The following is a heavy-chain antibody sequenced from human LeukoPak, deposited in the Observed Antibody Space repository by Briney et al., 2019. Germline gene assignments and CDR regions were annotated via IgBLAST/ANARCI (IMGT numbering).Heavy chain of an antibody. CDR3: ARKGGYGLDFDY. J-gene: IGHJ4*02. CDR1: GFTFRSYE. CDR2: ISSSGSTI. D-gene: IGHD5-18*01. V-gene: IGHV3-48*03. Sequence: GGSLRLSCAASGFTFRSYEMSWGRQAPGKGLEWVSYISSSGSTIYYAEFVKGRFTISRDNAKNSLYLQMNSLRAEDTAVYYCARKGGYGLDFDYWGQGTLVTVSS.